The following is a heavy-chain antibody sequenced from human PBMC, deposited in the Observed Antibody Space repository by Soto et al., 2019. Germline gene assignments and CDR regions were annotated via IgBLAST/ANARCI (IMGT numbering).Heavy chain of an antibody. CDR2: IYHSGST. CDR3: ARDLPDSIDAFDI. J-gene: IGHJ3*02. V-gene: IGHV4-59*11. Sequence: SETLSLTCIVSGGSISSHYWSWIRQPPGKGLEWIGYIYHSGSTNYNPSLKSRVTISIDTSKNQFSLKLTSVTAADTAVYYCARDLPDSIDAFDIWGQGTLVTVSS. CDR1: GGSISSHY. D-gene: IGHD2-21*01.